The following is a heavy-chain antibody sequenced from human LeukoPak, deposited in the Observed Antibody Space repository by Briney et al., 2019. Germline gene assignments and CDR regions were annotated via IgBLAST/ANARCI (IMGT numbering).Heavy chain of an antibody. D-gene: IGHD5-12*01. Sequence: GGSLRLSRAASGFTVSSNYMSWVRQAPGKGLEWVSVIYSGGSTYYADSVKGRFTISRDNSKNTLYLQMNSLRAEDTAVYYCARSHSGYDPYFDYWGQGTLVTVSS. CDR3: ARSHSGYDPYFDY. CDR1: GFTVSSNY. J-gene: IGHJ4*02. V-gene: IGHV3-66*01. CDR2: IYSGGST.